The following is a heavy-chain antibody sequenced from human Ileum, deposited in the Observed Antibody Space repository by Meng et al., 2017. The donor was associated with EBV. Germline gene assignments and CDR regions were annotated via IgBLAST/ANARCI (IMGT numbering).Heavy chain of an antibody. J-gene: IGHJ4*02. CDR3: VSAYDYGDYEAFAY. V-gene: IGHV4-39*07. D-gene: IGHD4-17*01. CDR1: CAPISSSYYS. Sequence: GQGLGTPCVTLCLAFSVSCAPISSSYYSWVCIRKSPGNALECIWTIFYRGNTFYNPSLKTRLTISVDTSKNEFSLNLKSVTAADTAVYYCVSAYDYGDYEAFAYWGLGSLVTVSS. CDR2: IFYRGNT.